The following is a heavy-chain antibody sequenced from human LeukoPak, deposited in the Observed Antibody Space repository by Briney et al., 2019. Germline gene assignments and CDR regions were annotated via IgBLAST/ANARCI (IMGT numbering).Heavy chain of an antibody. V-gene: IGHV3-48*02. D-gene: IGHD6-19*01. J-gene: IGHJ4*02. CDR2: ITGSGRTK. CDR1: GFTFSNAW. CDR3: ARDSGSGWTVDY. Sequence: GGSLRLSCAASGFTFSNAWMTWVRQAPGKGLEWVSYITGSGRTKYYADSVKGRFTISRDNAKNSLYLQMNSLRDEDTAVYYCARDSGSGWTVDYWGQGTLVTVSS.